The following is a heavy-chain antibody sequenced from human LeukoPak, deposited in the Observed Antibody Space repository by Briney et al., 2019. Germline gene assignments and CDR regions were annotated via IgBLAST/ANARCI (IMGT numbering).Heavy chain of an antibody. Sequence: GGSLRLSCAASGFTFSSYWMHWVRQAPGKGLVWVSRINSDGSSTSYADSVKGRFTISRDNAKNTLYLQMNSLRAEDTAVYYCASSTQISKYADYWGQGALVTVSS. CDR1: GFTFSSYW. J-gene: IGHJ4*02. CDR3: ASSTQISKYADY. V-gene: IGHV3-74*01. CDR2: INSDGSST. D-gene: IGHD2-2*01.